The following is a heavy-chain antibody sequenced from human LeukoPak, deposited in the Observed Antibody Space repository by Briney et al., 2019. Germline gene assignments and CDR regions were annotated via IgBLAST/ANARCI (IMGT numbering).Heavy chain of an antibody. CDR1: GYTFTSYG. Sequence: GASVKVSCKASGYTFTSYGINWVRQAPGQGLEWMGWISTYNGNTKYAQKLQGRVTMTTDTSTSTAYMELRSLRSDDTAVYYCARDNSYYGMDVWGQGTTVTVSS. J-gene: IGHJ6*02. CDR2: ISTYNGNT. CDR3: ARDNSYYGMDV. V-gene: IGHV1-18*01.